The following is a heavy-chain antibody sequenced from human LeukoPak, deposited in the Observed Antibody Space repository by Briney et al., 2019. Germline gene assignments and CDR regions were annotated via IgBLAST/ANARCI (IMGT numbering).Heavy chain of an antibody. CDR1: GFTFSSYA. CDR2: ISYDGSNK. Sequence: PGGSLRLSCAASGFTFSSYAMHWVRQAPGKGLEWVAVISYDGSNKYYADSVKGRLTISRDNSKNTLYLQMNSLRAEDTAVYYCARDIVVVVAATRPGLYYYGMDVWGQGTTVTVSS. D-gene: IGHD2-15*01. CDR3: ARDIVVVVAATRPGLYYYGMDV. J-gene: IGHJ6*02. V-gene: IGHV3-30-3*01.